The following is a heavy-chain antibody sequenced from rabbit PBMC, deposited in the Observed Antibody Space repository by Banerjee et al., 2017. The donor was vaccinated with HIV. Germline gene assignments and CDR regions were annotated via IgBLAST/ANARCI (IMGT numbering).Heavy chain of an antibody. CDR2: IDTGDGST. J-gene: IGHJ4*01. CDR3: ARWQVLLFNL. CDR1: GFDFSSNA. Sequence: QEQLEESGGDLVKPEGSLTLTCKASGFDFSSNAMCWVRQAPGKGPEWIACIDTGDGSTDYASWAKGRFTISKTSSTTVTLQMTSLTAADTATYFCARWQVLLFNLWGPGTLVTVS. V-gene: IGHV1S47*01. D-gene: IGHD3-3*01.